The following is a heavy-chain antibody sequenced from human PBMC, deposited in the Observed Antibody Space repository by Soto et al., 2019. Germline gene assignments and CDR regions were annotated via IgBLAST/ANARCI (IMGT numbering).Heavy chain of an antibody. CDR3: AREAIIVIAAPEYYFDY. Sequence: EVQLVESGGDLVQRGGSLRLSCAASGFDVSNTDMSWVRQAPGKGLAWVSVIYSGGYTNYADSVKCRFIVSRDSPKNTLYLQMDSLRAEDTAVYYCAREAIIVIAAPEYYFDYWGQGTLVTVSS. CDR1: GFDVSNTD. V-gene: IGHV3-66*01. J-gene: IGHJ4*02. D-gene: IGHD3-22*01. CDR2: IYSGGYT.